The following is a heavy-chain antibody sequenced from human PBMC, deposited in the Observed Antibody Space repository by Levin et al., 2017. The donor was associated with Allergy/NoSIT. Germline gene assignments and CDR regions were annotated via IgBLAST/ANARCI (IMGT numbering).Heavy chain of an antibody. CDR3: AKDDGAAYYSFDS. V-gene: IGHV3-23*01. D-gene: IGHD1-26*01. J-gene: IGHJ4*02. Sequence: SGGSLRLSCAASGFTFNTYAMNWVRQAPGQGLEWVSSVSTDGDYTFYADSVKRRFTISRDNSRNTLLPQMNSLGAEDTALYYCAKDDGAAYYSFDSWGQGTLVTVSS. CDR2: VSTDGDYT. CDR1: GFTFNTYA.